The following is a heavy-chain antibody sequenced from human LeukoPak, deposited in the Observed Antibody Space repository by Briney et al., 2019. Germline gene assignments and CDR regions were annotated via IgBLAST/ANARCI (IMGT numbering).Heavy chain of an antibody. Sequence: GAPLSLSCAASGGTFSYYTVYWGRQAPEKGLEWVSLISGDGGSTYYADSVKGRFTISRDNSKNSLYLQMNSLRTEDTALYYCAKDNYVDTDMALWGQGTLVTVSS. V-gene: IGHV3-43*02. CDR1: GGTFSYYT. CDR3: AKDNYVDTDMAL. CDR2: ISGDGGST. J-gene: IGHJ4*02. D-gene: IGHD5-18*01.